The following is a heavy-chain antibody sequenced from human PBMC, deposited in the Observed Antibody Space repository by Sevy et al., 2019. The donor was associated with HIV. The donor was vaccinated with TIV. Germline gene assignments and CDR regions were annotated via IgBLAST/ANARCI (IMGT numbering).Heavy chain of an antibody. J-gene: IGHJ6*02. CDR1: GFTFSSYA. CDR3: AKGDFWSQTYPENYGMDV. D-gene: IGHD3-3*01. Sequence: GESLKISCAASGFTFSSYAMSWVRQAPGKGLEWVSAISGSGGSTYYADSVKGRFTISRDNSKNTLYLQMNSLRAEDTAVYDCAKGDFWSQTYPENYGMDVWGQGTTVTVSS. CDR2: ISGSGGST. V-gene: IGHV3-23*01.